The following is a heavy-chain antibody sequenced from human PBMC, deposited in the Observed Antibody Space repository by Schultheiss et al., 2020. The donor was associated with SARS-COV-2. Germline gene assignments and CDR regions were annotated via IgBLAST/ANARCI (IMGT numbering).Heavy chain of an antibody. D-gene: IGHD2-2*01. CDR1: GFTFSSYG. Sequence: GGSLRLSCAASGFTFSSYGMHWVRQAPGKGLEWVAVISYDGSNKYYADSVKGRFTISRDNSKNTLYLQMNSLRAEDTAVYYCAKDSTIVVVPAATFQHWGQGTLVTVSS. CDR2: ISYDGSNK. CDR3: AKDSTIVVVPAATFQH. V-gene: IGHV3-30*18. J-gene: IGHJ1*01.